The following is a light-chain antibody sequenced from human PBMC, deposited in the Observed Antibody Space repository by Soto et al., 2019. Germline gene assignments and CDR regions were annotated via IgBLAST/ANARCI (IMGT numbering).Light chain of an antibody. J-gene: IGKJ1*01. Sequence: EIVMTQSPATLSVSPGERATLSCRASQSISSNLAWYQQKPGQAPRLLIYGPSTRATGIPARFSGSGSGTEFTLTISSLQSEDFAVYYCQQYVHWPPGAFGQGTTVEIK. CDR3: QQYVHWPPGA. CDR1: QSISSN. V-gene: IGKV3-15*01. CDR2: GPS.